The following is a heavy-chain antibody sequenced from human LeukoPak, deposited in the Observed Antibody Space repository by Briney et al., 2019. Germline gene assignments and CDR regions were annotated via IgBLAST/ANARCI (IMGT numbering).Heavy chain of an antibody. D-gene: IGHD6-13*01. V-gene: IGHV3-7*01. CDR1: GFTFSTYW. CDR2: IKEDGSEK. Sequence: PGGSLRLSCAASGFTFSTYWMNWVRQAPGKGLEWVANIKEDGSEKYYVDFVKGRFTFSRDNAKNSVYLQMNSLRAEDTAVYYCARSGYSSSWPFDYWGQGTLVTVSS. J-gene: IGHJ4*02. CDR3: ARSGYSSSWPFDY.